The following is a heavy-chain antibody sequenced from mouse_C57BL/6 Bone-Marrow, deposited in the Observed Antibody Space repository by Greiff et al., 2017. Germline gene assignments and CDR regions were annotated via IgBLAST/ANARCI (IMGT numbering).Heavy chain of an antibody. D-gene: IGHD2-4*01. CDR3: AKVYYDYSWFAY. CDR1: GFTFSDYG. J-gene: IGHJ3*01. Sequence: EVQLVESGGGLVKPGGSLILSCAASGFTFSDYGMHWVRQAPEKGLERVAYISSGSSTIYYADTVKGRFTISRDNAKNTLFLQMTSLRSEDTAMYYCAKVYYDYSWFAYWGQGTLVTVSA. CDR2: ISSGSSTI. V-gene: IGHV5-17*01.